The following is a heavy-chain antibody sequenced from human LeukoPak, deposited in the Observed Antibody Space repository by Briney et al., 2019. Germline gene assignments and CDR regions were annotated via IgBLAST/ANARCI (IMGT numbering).Heavy chain of an antibody. V-gene: IGHV5-51*01. Sequence: AGESLKISCKGSGYSFSSNWIGWVRQMPGRGLEWMGIIYPGDSDTRYSPSFQGQVTISADKSISTAYLQWSSLKASDTAMYYCARRRNTVMTFDYWAQGTLVTVSS. D-gene: IGHD5-18*01. CDR2: IYPGDSDT. CDR3: ARRRNTVMTFDY. CDR1: GYSFSSNW. J-gene: IGHJ4*02.